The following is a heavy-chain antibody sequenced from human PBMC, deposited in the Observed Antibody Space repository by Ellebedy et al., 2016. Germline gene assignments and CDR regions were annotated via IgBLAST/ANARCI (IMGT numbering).Heavy chain of an antibody. D-gene: IGHD6-13*01. CDR1: GYSISSGYY. V-gene: IGHV4-38-2*02. CDR2: VHHRGST. J-gene: IGHJ2*01. CDR3: ARGRGSSSWYDWYFDL. Sequence: SETLSLTCTVSGYSISSGYYWGWIRQPPGKGLEWSGSVHHRGSTYYKSSLKSRLTVSFDTSKNQFSLKLSSVTAADTAVYYCARGRGSSSWYDWYFDLWGRGTLVTVSS.